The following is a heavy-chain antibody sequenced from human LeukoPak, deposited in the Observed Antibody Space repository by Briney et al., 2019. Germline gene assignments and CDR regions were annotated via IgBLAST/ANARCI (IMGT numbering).Heavy chain of an antibody. CDR3: ARLPVIVGAWSPIDY. D-gene: IGHD1-26*01. Sequence: GASVKVSCKASGYTFTGYYMHWVRQAPGQGLEWMGWINPESGGTNYAQKFQGRVTMTRDTSISTAYMELTSLRSDDTAVYYCARLPVIVGAWSPIDYWGQGTQVTVSS. J-gene: IGHJ4*02. CDR1: GYTFTGYY. CDR2: INPESGGT. V-gene: IGHV1-2*02.